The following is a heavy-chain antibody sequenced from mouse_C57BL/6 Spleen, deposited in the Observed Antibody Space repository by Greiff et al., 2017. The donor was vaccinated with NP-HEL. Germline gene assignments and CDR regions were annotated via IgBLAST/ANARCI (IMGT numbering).Heavy chain of an antibody. J-gene: IGHJ2*01. CDR3: ARGYDSYFDY. D-gene: IGHD2-2*01. CDR2: IDPSDSYT. CDR1: VYTFTSYW. V-gene: IGHV1-50*01. Sequence: QVQLQQPGAELVKPGASVKLSCKASVYTFTSYWMQWVKQRPGQGLEWIGEIDPSDSYTNYNQKFKGKATLTVDTSSSTAYMQLSSLTSEDSAVYYCARGYDSYFDYWGQGTTLTVSS.